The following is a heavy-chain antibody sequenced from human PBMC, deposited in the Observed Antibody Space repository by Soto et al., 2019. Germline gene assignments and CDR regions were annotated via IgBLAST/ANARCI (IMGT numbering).Heavy chain of an antibody. D-gene: IGHD5-18*01. V-gene: IGHV3-11*05. CDR1: GFTFSDYY. CDR2: ISSSSSYT. Sequence: QVQLVESGGGLVKPGGSLRRSCAASGFTFSDYYMSWIRQAPGKGLEWVSYISSSSSYTNYADSVKGRFTMSRDNARNSLYLQMNSLRAEDTAVYYCARSGYSYGYDYWGQGTLVTVTT. CDR3: ARSGYSYGYDY. J-gene: IGHJ4*02.